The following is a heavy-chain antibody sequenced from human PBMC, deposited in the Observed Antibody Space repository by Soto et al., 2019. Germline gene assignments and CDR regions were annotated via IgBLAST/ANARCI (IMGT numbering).Heavy chain of an antibody. D-gene: IGHD6-6*01. V-gene: IGHV1-18*01. CDR2: ISAYNGNT. Sequence: ASVKVSCKASGYTFTSYGISWVRQAPGQGLEWMGWISAYNGNTNYAQKLQGRVTMTTDTSTSTAYMELRSLRSDDTAVYYCARDRVAARPNIGMDVWGQGTTVTVSS. CDR1: GYTFTSYG. J-gene: IGHJ6*02. CDR3: ARDRVAARPNIGMDV.